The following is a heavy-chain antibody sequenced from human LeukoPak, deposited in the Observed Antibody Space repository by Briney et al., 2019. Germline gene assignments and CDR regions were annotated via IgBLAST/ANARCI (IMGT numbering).Heavy chain of an antibody. V-gene: IGHV4-59*01. D-gene: IGHD2-2*01. CDR1: GGSISSCY. J-gene: IGHJ4*02. CDR2: IYYSGST. Sequence: SETLSLTCTVSGGSISSCYWSWIRQPPGKGLEWIGYIYYSGSTNYNPSLKSRVTISVDTSKNQFSLKLSSVTAADTAVYYCARWIRSSTSGLFDYWGQGTLVTVSS. CDR3: ARWIRSSTSGLFDY.